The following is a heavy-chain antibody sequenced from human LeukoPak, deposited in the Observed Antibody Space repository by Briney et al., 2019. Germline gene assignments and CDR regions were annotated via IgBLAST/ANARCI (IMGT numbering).Heavy chain of an antibody. CDR3: ARGAWATRLGS. Sequence: SETLSLTCAVYGESLNSYYWSWVRQPPGEGLEWIGEIYESGTTEYNPSLKSRVTISMVPSKQQFSLSLISVTAADTAVYYCARGAWATRLGSWGLGTPVIVSS. V-gene: IGHV4-34*01. CDR2: IYESGTT. D-gene: IGHD2-15*01. CDR1: GESLNSYY. J-gene: IGHJ4*02.